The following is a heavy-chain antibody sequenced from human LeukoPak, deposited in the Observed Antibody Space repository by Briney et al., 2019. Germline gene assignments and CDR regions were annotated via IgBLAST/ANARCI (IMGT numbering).Heavy chain of an antibody. Sequence: ASVKVSCKASGYTFTSNYIHWVRQAPGQGLEWMGMIYPRDGSTSYAQKFQGRVTVTRDTSTSTVHMELSGLRSEDTAVYYCARDRDGFDYWGQGTLVTVSS. V-gene: IGHV1-46*01. CDR2: IYPRDGST. CDR1: GYTFTSNY. J-gene: IGHJ4*02. CDR3: ARDRDGFDY.